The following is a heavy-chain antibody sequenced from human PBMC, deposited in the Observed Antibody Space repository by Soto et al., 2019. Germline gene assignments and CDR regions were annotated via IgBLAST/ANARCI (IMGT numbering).Heavy chain of an antibody. CDR2: IDPSDSYT. Sequence: GESLKISCKGSGYSFTSYWISWVRQMPGKGLEWMGRIDPSDSYTNYSPSFQGHVTISADKSISTAYLQWSSLKASDTAMYYCASGGDGYNYPHNWLDPWGQGTLVTVSS. V-gene: IGHV5-10-1*01. CDR3: ASGGDGYNYPHNWLDP. D-gene: IGHD5-12*01. J-gene: IGHJ5*02. CDR1: GYSFTSYW.